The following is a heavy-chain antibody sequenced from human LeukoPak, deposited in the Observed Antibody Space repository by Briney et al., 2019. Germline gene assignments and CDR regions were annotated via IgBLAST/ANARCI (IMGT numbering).Heavy chain of an antibody. CDR2: INHSGST. V-gene: IGHV4-34*01. CDR1: GGSFSGYY. J-gene: IGHJ4*02. CDR3: ARGPRYSSSFKRGFDY. D-gene: IGHD6-13*01. Sequence: SETLSLTCAVYGGSFSGYYWSWIRQPPGKGLEWIGEINHSGSTNYNPSLKSRVTISVDTSKNQFSLKLSSVTAAATAVYYCARGPRYSSSFKRGFDYWGQGTLVTVSS.